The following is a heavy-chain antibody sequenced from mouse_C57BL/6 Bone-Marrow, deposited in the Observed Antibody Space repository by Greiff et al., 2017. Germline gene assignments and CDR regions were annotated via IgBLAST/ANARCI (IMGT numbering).Heavy chain of an antibody. V-gene: IGHV1-64*01. J-gene: IGHJ2*01. Sequence: QVQLKQPGAELVKPGASVKLSCKASGYTFTSYWMHWVKQMPGQGLEWIGMIHPNSGSTNYNEKFKSKATLTVDKSSSTAYMQLSSLTSEDSAVYYCARYLAHYYGSSYFDYWGQGTTLTVSS. D-gene: IGHD1-1*01. CDR1: GYTFTSYW. CDR3: ARYLAHYYGSSYFDY. CDR2: IHPNSGST.